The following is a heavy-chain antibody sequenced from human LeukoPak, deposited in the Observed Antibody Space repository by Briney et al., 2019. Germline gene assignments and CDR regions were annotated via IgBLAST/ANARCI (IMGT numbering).Heavy chain of an antibody. J-gene: IGHJ4*02. CDR1: GFTFDDYG. D-gene: IGHD4/OR15-4a*01. Sequence: GGSLRLSCAASGFTFDDYGMSWVRQAPGKGLEWVSGINWNDGSTGYADAVKGRFTIYRDNDKNSRYLQMNSLRAEDTALYYCARDPGTNYSYYFDCRGQGTLVPVS. CDR2: INWNDGST. CDR3: ARDPGTNYSYYFDC. V-gene: IGHV3-20*04.